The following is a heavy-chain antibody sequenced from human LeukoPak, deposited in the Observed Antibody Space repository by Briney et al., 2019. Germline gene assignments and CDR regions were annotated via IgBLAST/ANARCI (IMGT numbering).Heavy chain of an antibody. V-gene: IGHV4-59*08. CDR1: GGSISSYY. J-gene: IGHJ4*02. CDR2: IYYSGST. CDR3: ARQEAN. Sequence: SETLSLTCTVSGGSISSYYWSWIRQPPGKGLEWIGYIYYSGSTKYNPSLKSRVSMSVDTSKNQLSLKLSSVTAADTAVYYCARQEANWGQGTLVTVSS.